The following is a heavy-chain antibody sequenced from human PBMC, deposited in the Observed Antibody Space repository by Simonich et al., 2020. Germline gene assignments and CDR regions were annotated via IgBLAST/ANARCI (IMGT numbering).Heavy chain of an antibody. CDR2: ILPGHSYT. D-gene: IGHD1-1*01. CDR1: GYSFTSYW. Sequence: EVQLVQSGAEVKKPGESLKISCKGSGYSFTSYWIGWVRQMPGKGLEWRGIILPGHSYTRYIPSVQGQVTISADKSISTAYLQWSSLKAADTAMYYCARQLNDFDIWGQGTMVTVSS. V-gene: IGHV5-51*01. CDR3: ARQLNDFDI. J-gene: IGHJ3*02.